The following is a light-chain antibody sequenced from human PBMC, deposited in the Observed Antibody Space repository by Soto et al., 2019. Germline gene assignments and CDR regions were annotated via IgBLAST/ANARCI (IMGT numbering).Light chain of an antibody. CDR2: DSD. CDR3: GAWDGSLSVVL. J-gene: IGLJ2*01. CDR1: SANIGGNY. Sequence: QSVLTQPPSVSAAPGQKVTISCSGSSANIGGNYVSWYQHIPGTAPKLVIYDSDKRPSEIPDRFSGSKSGPSATLDITGLQTGDEADYYCGAWDGSLSVVLFGGGTKLTVL. V-gene: IGLV1-51*01.